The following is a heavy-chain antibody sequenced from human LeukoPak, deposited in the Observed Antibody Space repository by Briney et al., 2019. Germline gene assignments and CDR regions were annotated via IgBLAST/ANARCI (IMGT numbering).Heavy chain of an antibody. CDR2: INPNSGGT. J-gene: IGHJ5*02. V-gene: IGHV1-2*02. D-gene: IGHD4-17*01. CDR3: ARRGGIWVYGDYGDNWFDP. Sequence: ASVKVSCKASGYTFTGYYMHWVRQAPGQGLEWMGWINPNSGGTNYAQKFQGRVTMTRDTSISTAYMELSRLRSDDTAVYYCARRGGIWVYGDYGDNWFDPWGQGTLVTVSS. CDR1: GYTFTGYY.